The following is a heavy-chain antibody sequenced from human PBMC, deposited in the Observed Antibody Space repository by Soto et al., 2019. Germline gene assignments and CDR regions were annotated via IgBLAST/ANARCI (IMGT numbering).Heavy chain of an antibody. CDR1: GYTFTSYG. V-gene: IGHV1-18*01. D-gene: IGHD2-2*01. CDR2: ISAYNGNT. Sequence: ASVKVSCKASGYTFTSYGISWVRQAPGQGLEWMGWISAYNGNTNYAQKLQGRVTMTTDTSTSTAYMELRSLRSDDTAVYYGARGVYIVVVPVYGMDVWGQGTTVTVSS. CDR3: ARGVYIVVVPVYGMDV. J-gene: IGHJ6*02.